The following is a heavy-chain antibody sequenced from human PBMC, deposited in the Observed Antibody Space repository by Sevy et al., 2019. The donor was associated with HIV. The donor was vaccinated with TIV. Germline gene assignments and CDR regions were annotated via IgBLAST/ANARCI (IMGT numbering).Heavy chain of an antibody. CDR3: ARDNATVSRRGLRYYYYGTDV. V-gene: IGHV3-7*01. D-gene: IGHD2-2*01. CDR2: INEDGTEK. Sequence: GGSLRLSCAASGFTFSTYWMSWFRQAPGKGLEWVANINEDGTEKFYVDSVKGRFTMSGDNAKTSLYLQMNSLRAEDAAVYYCARDNATVSRRGLRYYYYGTDVWGQGTTVTVSS. J-gene: IGHJ6*02. CDR1: GFTFSTYW.